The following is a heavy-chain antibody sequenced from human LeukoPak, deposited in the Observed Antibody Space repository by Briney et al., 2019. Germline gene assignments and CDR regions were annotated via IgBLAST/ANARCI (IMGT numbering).Heavy chain of an antibody. Sequence: ASVKVSCKASGYTFTGYYMHWVRQAPGQGLEWMGWINPNSGGTNYAQKLQGRVTMTADTSTSTAYMELRSLRSDDTAVYYCARGGWYYDFWSGYQLNDYWGQGTLVTVSS. J-gene: IGHJ4*02. CDR1: GYTFTGYY. CDR3: ARGGWYYDFWSGYQLNDY. V-gene: IGHV1-2*02. D-gene: IGHD3-3*01. CDR2: INPNSGGT.